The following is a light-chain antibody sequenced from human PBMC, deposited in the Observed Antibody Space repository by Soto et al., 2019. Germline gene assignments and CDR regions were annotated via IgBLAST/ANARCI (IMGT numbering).Light chain of an antibody. J-gene: IGLJ3*02. V-gene: IGLV2-14*01. CDR3: SSYTSSNTWV. Sequence: QSALTHPASVSGSPGQSITISCTGTSRDVGGYNYVSWYQQHPGKAPKVMIYEVTNRPSGVSNRFSGSKSGNTASLTISGLQAEDEADYYCSSYTSSNTWVFGGGTQLTVL. CDR2: EVT. CDR1: SRDVGGYNY.